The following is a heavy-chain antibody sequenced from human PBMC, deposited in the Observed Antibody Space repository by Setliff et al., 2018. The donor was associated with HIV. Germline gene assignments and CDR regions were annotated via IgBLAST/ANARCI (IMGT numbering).Heavy chain of an antibody. CDR2: IRSKAYGGTT. Sequence: PGGSLRLSCTASGFTFGDYGMSWVRQAPGKGLEWVGFIRSKAYGGTTEYAASVKGRFTISRDDSKSIAYLQMNSLKTEDTAVYYCTREVVPAAMGYYYYYMDVWGKGTTVTVSS. CDR3: TREVVPAAMGYYYYYMDV. D-gene: IGHD2-2*01. CDR1: GFTFGDYG. J-gene: IGHJ6*03. V-gene: IGHV3-49*04.